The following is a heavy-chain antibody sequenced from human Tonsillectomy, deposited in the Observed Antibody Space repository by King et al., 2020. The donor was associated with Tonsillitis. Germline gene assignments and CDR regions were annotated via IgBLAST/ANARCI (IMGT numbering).Heavy chain of an antibody. V-gene: IGHV3-9*01. D-gene: IGHD4-17*01. J-gene: IGHJ4*02. CDR1: GFTFDDYA. CDR3: AKANYGDYVLFDY. CDR2: ISWNSGSI. Sequence: VQLVESGGGLVQPGRSLRLSCAASGFTFDDYAMHWVRQAPGKGLEWVSGISWNSGSIGYADSVKGRFTISRDNAKNSLYLQMNSLRPEDTALYYCAKANYGDYVLFDYWGQGTLVTVSS.